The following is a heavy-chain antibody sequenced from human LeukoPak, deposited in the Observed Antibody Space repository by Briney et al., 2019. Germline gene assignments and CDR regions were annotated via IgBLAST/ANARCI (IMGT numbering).Heavy chain of an antibody. V-gene: IGHV3-48*03. CDR2: ISSSGSTI. J-gene: IGHJ4*02. CDR3: ARDLTPECSKSGHCREGDY. Sequence: PGGSLRLSCAASGFTFSSYEMNWVRQAPGKGLEWVSYISSSGSTIYYADSVKGRFTISRDNAKNSLYLQMNSLRAEDTAVYYCARDLTPECSKSGHCREGDYWGQGTLVTVSS. CDR1: GFTFSSYE. D-gene: IGHD3-10*02.